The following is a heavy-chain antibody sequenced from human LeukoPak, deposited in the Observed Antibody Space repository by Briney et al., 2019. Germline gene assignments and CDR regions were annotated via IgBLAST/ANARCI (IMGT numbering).Heavy chain of an antibody. V-gene: IGHV1-46*01. CDR2: INPSGGST. J-gene: IGHJ4*02. Sequence: GTSVKVSCKASGYTFTSYYMHWVRQAPGQGLEWMGIINPSGGSTSYAQKFQGRVTMTRDTSTSTVYMELSSLRTEHPYVYFQARAEMTTYFAYWGQGSLVTVSS. D-gene: IGHD4-17*01. CDR1: GYTFTSYY. CDR3: ARAEMTTYFAY.